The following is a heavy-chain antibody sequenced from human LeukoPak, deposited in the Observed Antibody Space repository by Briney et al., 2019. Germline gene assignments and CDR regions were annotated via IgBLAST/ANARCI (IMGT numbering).Heavy chain of an antibody. CDR2: INAGNGHT. CDR3: ARGLWFATLVGYYFDY. J-gene: IGHJ4*02. CDR1: GFTFTDYA. D-gene: IGHD3-10*01. Sequence: GASVKVSCKASGFTFTDYALQWGRQPPGQRLEWMGWINAGNGHTRYSQNFQGRVTITRDTTASTVYMELSSLRSEDTAVYYCARGLWFATLVGYYFDYWGQGTLVTVSS. V-gene: IGHV1-3*01.